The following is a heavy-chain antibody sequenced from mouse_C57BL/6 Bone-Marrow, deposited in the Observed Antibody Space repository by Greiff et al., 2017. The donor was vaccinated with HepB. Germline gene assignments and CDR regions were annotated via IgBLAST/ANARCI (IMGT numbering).Heavy chain of an antibody. J-gene: IGHJ4*01. CDR1: GFTFSDAW. D-gene: IGHD1-1*01. V-gene: IGHV6-6*01. CDR2: IRNKANNHAT. CDR3: TPFITTVVEGYYYAMDY. Sequence: EVKLMESGGGLVQPGGSMKLSCAASGFTFSDAWMDWVRQSPEKGLEWVAEIRNKANNHATYYAESVKGRFTISRDDSKRSVYLQMNSLRAEDTGIYYCTPFITTVVEGYYYAMDYWGQGTSVTVSS.